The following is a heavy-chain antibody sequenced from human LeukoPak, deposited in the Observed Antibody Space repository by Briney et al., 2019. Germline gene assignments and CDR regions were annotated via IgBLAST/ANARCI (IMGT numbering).Heavy chain of an antibody. D-gene: IGHD6-13*01. V-gene: IGHV4-59*01. J-gene: IGHJ4*02. Sequence: SETLSLSCTASGGSISTYYLGWIRQPPGKGLEWIGYIYNNGSTNYIPSLKSRVTISVDTSKNQFSLKLSSVTAADTAVYYCARENSNCWYLDYWGEGALVTVSS. CDR1: GGSISTYY. CDR3: ARENSNCWYLDY. CDR2: IYNNGST.